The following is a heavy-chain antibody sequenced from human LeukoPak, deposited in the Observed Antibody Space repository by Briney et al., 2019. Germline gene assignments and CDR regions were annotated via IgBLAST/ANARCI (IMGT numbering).Heavy chain of an antibody. J-gene: IGHJ4*02. CDR1: GFTFSSYA. V-gene: IGHV3-23*01. CDR3: ARSENVDTAMAHFDY. CDR2: ISGSGDST. Sequence: GGSLRLSCAVSGFTFSSYAMTWVRQAPGKGLEWVSAISGSGDSTYYADSVKGRFTTSRDNSKNTLYLQMNSLRAEDTAVYYCARSENVDTAMAHFDYWGQGTLVTVSS. D-gene: IGHD5-18*01.